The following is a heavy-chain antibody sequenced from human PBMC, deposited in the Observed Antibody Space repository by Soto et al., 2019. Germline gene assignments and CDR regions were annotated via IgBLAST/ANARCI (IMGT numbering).Heavy chain of an antibody. CDR3: ARSEEDSDYYYYGMDV. D-gene: IGHD2-15*01. CDR2: TYYRSRWYS. Sequence: SQTLSLTCVGSGSTVSSNILAWHCVRQSPSRGLEWLGRTYYRSRWYSDYALSVRSRIDINAYTSKNQVSLQLNSVTPEDTAVYYCARSEEDSDYYYYGMDVWGQGTTVTVSS. CDR1: GSTVSSNILA. J-gene: IGHJ6*02. V-gene: IGHV6-1*01.